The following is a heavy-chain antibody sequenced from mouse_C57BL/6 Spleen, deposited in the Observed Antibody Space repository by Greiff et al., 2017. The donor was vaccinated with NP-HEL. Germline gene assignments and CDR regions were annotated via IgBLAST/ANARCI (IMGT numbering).Heavy chain of an antibody. V-gene: IGHV3-6*01. CDR3: ARDHSMDY. D-gene: IGHD3-1*01. Sequence: DVKLQESGPGLVKPSQSLSLTCSVTGYSITSGYYWNWIRQFPGNKLEWMGYISYDGSNNYNPSLKNRISITRDTSKNQFFLTLNSVTTEDTATYYWARDHSMDYWGQGTSVTVSS. CDR2: ISYDGSN. CDR1: GYSITSGYY. J-gene: IGHJ4*01.